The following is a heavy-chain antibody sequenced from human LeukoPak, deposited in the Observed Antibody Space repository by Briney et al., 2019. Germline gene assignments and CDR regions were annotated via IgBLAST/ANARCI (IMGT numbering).Heavy chain of an antibody. J-gene: IGHJ3*02. CDR3: AGGTTNTKGAFDM. Sequence: ASVKVSCKASGYTFTNYYIHWVRQTPGQGLEGMGIINPSGSSTSYAQNFQGRVTMTRDTSTSTVYMELSSLRSEDTAVYYCAGGTTNTKGAFDMWGQGTMVTVSS. V-gene: IGHV1-46*01. D-gene: IGHD2-8*01. CDR1: GYTFTNYY. CDR2: INPSGSST.